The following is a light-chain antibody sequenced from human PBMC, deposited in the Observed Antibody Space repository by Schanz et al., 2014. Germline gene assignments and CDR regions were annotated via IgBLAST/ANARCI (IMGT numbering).Light chain of an antibody. CDR2: AAS. CDR1: QGIRNY. Sequence: DIQMTQSPSSLSASVGDRVTITCRASQGIRNYLAWYQHKPGKVPTLLIDAASTLQSGVPPRFRGSGSGTDFTLTISSLQPEDVATYYCQHETFGQGTKLEIK. J-gene: IGKJ2*01. CDR3: QHET. V-gene: IGKV1-27*01.